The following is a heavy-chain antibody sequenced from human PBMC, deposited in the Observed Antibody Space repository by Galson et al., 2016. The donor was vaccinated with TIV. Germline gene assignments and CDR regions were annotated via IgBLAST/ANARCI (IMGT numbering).Heavy chain of an antibody. D-gene: IGHD3-9*01. Sequence: SVKVSCKAPEGTFFSHGISWVRQAPGQGLEWMGGIMPIFGSTNYARRFRGRVTITADKSTTTAYMELSSLRSEDTALYYCARAGYGEWACFDYWGQGALVTVSS. CDR2: IMPIFGST. CDR3: ARAGYGEWACFDY. J-gene: IGHJ4*02. V-gene: IGHV1-69*06. CDR1: EGTFFSHG.